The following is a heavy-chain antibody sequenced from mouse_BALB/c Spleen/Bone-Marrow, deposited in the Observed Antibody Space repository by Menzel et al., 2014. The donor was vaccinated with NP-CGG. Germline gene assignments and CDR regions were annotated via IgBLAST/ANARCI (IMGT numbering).Heavy chain of an antibody. CDR3: ARFYYGSSYAMDY. CDR1: GYTFTNSW. J-gene: IGHJ4*01. V-gene: IGHV1S56*01. D-gene: IGHD1-1*01. Sequence: VQLQQSGSVLVRPGASVKLSCKASGYTFTNSWMHWAKQRPGQGLEWIGWIYPGNVNTKYNEKFKGKATLTADKSSSTAYMQLSSLTSEDSAVYFCARFYYGSSYAMDYWGQGTSVAVSS. CDR2: IYPGNVNT.